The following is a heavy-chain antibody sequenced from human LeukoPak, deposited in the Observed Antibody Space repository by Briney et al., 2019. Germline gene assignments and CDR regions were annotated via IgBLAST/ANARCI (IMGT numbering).Heavy chain of an antibody. CDR2: IKQDGSEK. CDR3: AREEGAIVLMVYASYYFDY. Sequence: GGSLRLSCAASGFTFSSYWMSWVRQAPGKGLEWVANIKQDGSEKYYVDSVKGRFTISRDNAKNSLYLQMNSLRAEDTAVYYCAREEGAIVLMVYASYYFDYWGQGILVTVSS. D-gene: IGHD2-8*01. CDR1: GFTFSSYW. J-gene: IGHJ4*02. V-gene: IGHV3-7*01.